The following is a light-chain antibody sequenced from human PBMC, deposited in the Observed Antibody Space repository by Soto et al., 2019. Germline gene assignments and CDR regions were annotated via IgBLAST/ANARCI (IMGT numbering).Light chain of an antibody. CDR3: SSFTSASTRI. CDR2: GVT. J-gene: IGLJ1*01. Sequence: QSALTQPASVSGSPGQSISIPCTGTSSDIGAFNFVSWYQQHPGKAPKVLIYGVTNRPSGVDYRFSGSKSGNTASLIISGLRPEDEADYYRSSFTSASTRIFGTGTKLTVL. CDR1: SSDIGAFNF. V-gene: IGLV2-14*03.